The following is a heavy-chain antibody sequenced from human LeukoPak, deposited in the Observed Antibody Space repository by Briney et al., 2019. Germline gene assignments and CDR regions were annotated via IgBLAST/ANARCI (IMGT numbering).Heavy chain of an antibody. J-gene: IGHJ4*02. CDR3: AKDGQAFNSNWDYFDS. V-gene: IGHV3-23*01. D-gene: IGHD7-27*01. Sequence: PGGSLRLSCGASGFTFSTFAMSWVRQAPGKGLEWVSSIGNTETYYADSVKGRFTISRDNSKNTIYPHMNNLRAEDTARYYCAKDGQAFNSNWDYFDSWGQGTLVTVSS. CDR1: GFTFSTFA. CDR2: IGNTET.